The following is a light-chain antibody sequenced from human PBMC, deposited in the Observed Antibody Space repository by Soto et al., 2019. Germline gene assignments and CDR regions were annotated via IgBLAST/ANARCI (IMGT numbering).Light chain of an antibody. V-gene: IGLV2-14*01. CDR3: TSYTLSITYV. J-gene: IGLJ1*01. CDR2: EVS. Sequence: QSALTQPASVSGSPGQSITISCTGTSSDVGGYNYVSWYQQHPAKAPKLMIYEVSNRPSGVSNRFSGSKSCNTASLTISGLQAEDEDDYYCTSYTLSITYVFGTGTQVTVL. CDR1: SSDVGGYNY.